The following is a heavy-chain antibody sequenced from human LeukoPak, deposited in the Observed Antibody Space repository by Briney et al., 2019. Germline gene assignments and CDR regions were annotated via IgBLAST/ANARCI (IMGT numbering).Heavy chain of an antibody. D-gene: IGHD3-16*01. CDR3: ARSYYDYVWGSYSEFDY. J-gene: IGHJ4*02. CDR2: IYYCGRS. V-gene: IGHV4-59*01. Sequence: SGTLSLTCTVSGCTISSYYWSWIRQPPGKGLAWVGHIYYCGRSNYNPSLKSRVTISVDTSNNQFSLKLRSVTAADTAVYYGARSYYDYVWGSYSEFDYWGQGTLVTVSS. CDR1: GCTISSYY.